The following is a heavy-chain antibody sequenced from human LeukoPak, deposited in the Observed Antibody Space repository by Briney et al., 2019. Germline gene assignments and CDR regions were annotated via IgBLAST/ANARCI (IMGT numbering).Heavy chain of an antibody. J-gene: IGHJ4*02. V-gene: IGHV3-48*02. Sequence: PGGSLRLSCAASGFTFSSYSMNWVRQAPGKGLEWVSYISSSSSTIYYADSVKGRFTISRDNAKNSLYLQMNSLRDEDTAVYYCARDWLYSSGWHLDYWGQGTLVTVSS. D-gene: IGHD6-19*01. CDR2: ISSSSSTI. CDR1: GFTFSSYS. CDR3: ARDWLYSSGWHLDY.